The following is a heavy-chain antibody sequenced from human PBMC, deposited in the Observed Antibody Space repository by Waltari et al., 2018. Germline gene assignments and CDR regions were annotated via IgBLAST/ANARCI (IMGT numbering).Heavy chain of an antibody. CDR1: GGTFSSYA. CDR3: ASLISLPYCSGGSCLAPSADY. Sequence: QVQLVQSGAEVKKPGSSVKVSCKASGGTFSSYAISWVRQAPGQGLEWMGGIIPIFGTANYAQKFQGRVTITADESTSTAYMELSSLRSEDTAVYYCASLISLPYCSGGSCLAPSADYWGQGTLVTVSS. V-gene: IGHV1-69*13. CDR2: IIPIFGTA. D-gene: IGHD2-15*01. J-gene: IGHJ4*02.